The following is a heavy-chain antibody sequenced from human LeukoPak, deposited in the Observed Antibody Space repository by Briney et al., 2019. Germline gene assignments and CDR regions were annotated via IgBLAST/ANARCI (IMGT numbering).Heavy chain of an antibody. Sequence: PSETLSLTCTVSGGSISSYYWSWIRQPPGKGLEWIGYIYYSGSTNYNPSLKSRVTISVDTSKNQFSLKLSSVTAADTAVYYCARAEAKYYYDSSGPRKSVAFDIWGQGTMVTVSS. CDR2: IYYSGST. CDR1: GGSISSYY. CDR3: ARAEAKYYYDSSGPRKSVAFDI. V-gene: IGHV4-59*01. J-gene: IGHJ3*02. D-gene: IGHD3-22*01.